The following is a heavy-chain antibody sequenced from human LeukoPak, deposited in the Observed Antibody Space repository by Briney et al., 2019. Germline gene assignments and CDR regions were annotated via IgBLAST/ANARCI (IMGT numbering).Heavy chain of an antibody. CDR1: GGSISSGDYY. D-gene: IGHD3-10*01. V-gene: IGHV4-30-4*01. Sequence: PSQTLSLTCTVSGGSISSGDYYWSWIRQPPGKGLEWIGYIYYSGSTYYNPSLKSRVTISVDTSKNQFSLKLSSVTAADTAVYHCARVRGRSGSYGLFDYWGQGTLVTVSS. CDR3: ARVRGRSGSYGLFDY. CDR2: IYYSGST. J-gene: IGHJ4*02.